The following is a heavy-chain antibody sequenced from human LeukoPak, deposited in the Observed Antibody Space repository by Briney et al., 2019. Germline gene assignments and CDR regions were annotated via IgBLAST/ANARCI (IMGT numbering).Heavy chain of an antibody. Sequence: ASVKVSCKASGYTFTSYYMHWVRQAPGQGLEWMGIINPSGGSTSYAQKFQGRVTMTRDMSTSTVYMELSSLRSEDTAVYYCARVRNVDTARVYYYYYMDVWGKGTSVTVSS. CDR1: GYTFTSYY. D-gene: IGHD5-18*01. J-gene: IGHJ6*03. V-gene: IGHV1-46*01. CDR3: ARVRNVDTARVYYYYYMDV. CDR2: INPSGGST.